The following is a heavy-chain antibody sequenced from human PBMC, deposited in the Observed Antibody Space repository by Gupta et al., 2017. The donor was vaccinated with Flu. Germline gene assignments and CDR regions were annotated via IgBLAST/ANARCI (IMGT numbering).Heavy chain of an antibody. V-gene: IGHV4-34*01. CDR2: VNHSGST. D-gene: IGHD1-1*01. J-gene: IGHJ4*02. CDR3: ATSRRLEIFDS. CDR1: GGSFSGYY. Sequence: TCAVYGGSFSGYYWSWIRQPPGKGLEWIGEVNHSGSTNYNPSLKSRVTISVDTSKNQFSLNMSSVTAADTAVYYCATSRRLEIFDSWGQGTLVTVSS.